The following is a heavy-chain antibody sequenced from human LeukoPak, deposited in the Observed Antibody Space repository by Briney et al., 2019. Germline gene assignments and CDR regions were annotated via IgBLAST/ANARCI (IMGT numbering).Heavy chain of an antibody. Sequence: SETLSLTCTVSGGSISSYYWSWIRHPAGKGLEWIGRIYTSGSTNYNPSLKSRVTMSVDTSKNQFSLKLSSVTAADTAVYYCASQPYSGYGGNNWFDPWGQGTLVTVSS. CDR1: GGSISSYY. D-gene: IGHD5-12*01. CDR2: IYTSGST. J-gene: IGHJ5*02. V-gene: IGHV4-4*07. CDR3: ASQPYSGYGGNNWFDP.